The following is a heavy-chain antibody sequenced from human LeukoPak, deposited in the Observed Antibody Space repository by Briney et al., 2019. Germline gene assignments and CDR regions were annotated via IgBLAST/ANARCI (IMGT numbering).Heavy chain of an antibody. J-gene: IGHJ4*02. CDR2: INWNGDSR. Sequence: GGSLRLSCTASGFKFDDYGMTWVRQAPGKGLEWVSDINWNGDSRGYAHSVRGRFTIYRDNSKNTLYLQMNSLRAEDTAFYYCAGDVDYDDEGGFDYWGQGTLVTVSS. CDR1: GFKFDDYG. CDR3: AGDVDYDDEGGFDY. V-gene: IGHV3-20*04. D-gene: IGHD4-17*01.